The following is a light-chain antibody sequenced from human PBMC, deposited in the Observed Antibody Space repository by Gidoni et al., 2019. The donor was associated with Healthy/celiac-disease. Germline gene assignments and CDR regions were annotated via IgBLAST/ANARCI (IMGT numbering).Light chain of an antibody. Sequence: DIVMTQSPDSLAVSLGERATINCKSRQSVLYSSNNKNYLTWYPQKPGQPPKLLIYWASTRGSGVPDRFSGSGSGTDFTLTISSLQAEDVAVYYCQQYYSTPLTFGGGTKVEIK. J-gene: IGKJ4*01. V-gene: IGKV4-1*01. CDR2: WAS. CDR3: QQYYSTPLT. CDR1: QSVLYSSNNKNY.